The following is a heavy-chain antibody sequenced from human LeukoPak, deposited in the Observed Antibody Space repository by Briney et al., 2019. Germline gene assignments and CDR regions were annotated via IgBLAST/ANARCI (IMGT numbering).Heavy chain of an antibody. V-gene: IGHV1-2*02. CDR3: ARELSMVGGVPGGGFQH. CDR2: INPNSGGT. D-gene: IGHD3-10*01. CDR1: GYTFTNHY. Sequence: ASVKVSCKASGYTFTNHYMHWVRQAPGQGLEWMGWINPNSGGTIYVQNFQGRVTMTRDTSGTTVYMDLSSLRSDDTAVYYCARELSMVGGVPGGGFQHWGQGTLVIVSS. J-gene: IGHJ1*01.